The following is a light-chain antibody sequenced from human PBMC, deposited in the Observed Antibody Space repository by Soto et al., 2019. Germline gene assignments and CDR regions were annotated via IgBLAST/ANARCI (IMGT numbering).Light chain of an antibody. CDR2: RAS. V-gene: IGKV3-15*01. CDR1: QHVSSN. J-gene: IGKJ2*01. Sequence: EIVMTQSPATLSVSPGGSATLSCRASQHVSSNFAWYRQKPGQAPTLVIYRASTRATGIPARFSGSGSGTEFTLTISSLQSEDFAVYYCPQYNNWPYTFGQGTKLEIK. CDR3: PQYNNWPYT.